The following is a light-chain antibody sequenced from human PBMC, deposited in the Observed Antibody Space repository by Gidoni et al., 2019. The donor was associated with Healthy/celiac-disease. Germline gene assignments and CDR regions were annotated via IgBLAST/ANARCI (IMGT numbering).Light chain of an antibody. CDR1: QSVSSSY. Sequence: DIVLTQSPGTLSLSPGERATLPCRASQSVSSSYLAWYQQKPGEAPRLLIYGAASRATGIPDRFSGSGSGTNFTLTISRLEPEDFAVYYCQQYDSSPPATFGQGTRLEIK. CDR3: QQYDSSPPAT. J-gene: IGKJ5*01. V-gene: IGKV3-20*01. CDR2: GAA.